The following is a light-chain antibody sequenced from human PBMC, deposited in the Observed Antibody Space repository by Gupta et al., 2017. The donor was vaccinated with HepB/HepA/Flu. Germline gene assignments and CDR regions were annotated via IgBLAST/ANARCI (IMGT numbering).Light chain of an antibody. Sequence: SALTQPPSSSRSPGQSVTLSCTGTSSDVGGYNYVSWYQQHPGKAPKLMIYEVSKRPSGVPDRFSGSKSGNTASLTVSGLQAEDEADYYCSSYAGSNNVVFGGGTKLTVL. CDR2: EVS. J-gene: IGLJ2*01. CDR3: SSYAGSNNVV. V-gene: IGLV2-8*01. CDR1: SSDVGGYNY.